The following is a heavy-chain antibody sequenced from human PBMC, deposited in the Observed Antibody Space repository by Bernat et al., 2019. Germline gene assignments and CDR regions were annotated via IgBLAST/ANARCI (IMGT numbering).Heavy chain of an antibody. J-gene: IGHJ3*01. V-gene: IGHV4-61*03. CDR3: ARDVGGYYTGDSFDV. Sequence: QLQLQESGPGLVKPSETLSLTCTVSGGSISSGSYFWSWIRQPPGKGLEWIGYVSYIGSANYNPSFRSRVLISVDTFKNYLSLTLRSVSAADTAVYYCARDVGGYYTGDSFDVWGQGTMVTVSS. CDR1: GGSISSGSYF. CDR2: VSYIGSA. D-gene: IGHD3-3*01.